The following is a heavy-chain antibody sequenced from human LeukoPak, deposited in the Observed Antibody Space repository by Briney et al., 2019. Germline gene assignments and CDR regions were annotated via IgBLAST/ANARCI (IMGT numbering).Heavy chain of an antibody. CDR1: GFTFSSYA. Sequence: GGSLRLSCAASGFTFSSYAIPWVRQAPGKGLEWVAVISYDGSNKYYADSVKGRFTISRDNSKNTLYLQMNSLRAEDTAVYYCARDLSSGWYALDYWGQGTLVTVSS. CDR2: ISYDGSNK. V-gene: IGHV3-30-3*01. D-gene: IGHD6-19*01. J-gene: IGHJ4*02. CDR3: ARDLSSGWYALDY.